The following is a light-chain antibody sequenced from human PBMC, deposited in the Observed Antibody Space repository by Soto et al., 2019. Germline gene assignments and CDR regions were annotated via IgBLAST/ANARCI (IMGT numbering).Light chain of an antibody. V-gene: IGKV3D-15*01. CDR1: QSVSTK. CDR3: QPYNTWPPFT. CDR2: GAS. Sequence: TVMSQSPATLSVSPGERAALSGWASQSVSTKLAWYQQKPGQAPRLLIYGASTRATDIPARFSGSGSGTEFTLSISSLHSEDSAFYYCQPYNTWPPFTFGQGTRLEIK. J-gene: IGKJ5*01.